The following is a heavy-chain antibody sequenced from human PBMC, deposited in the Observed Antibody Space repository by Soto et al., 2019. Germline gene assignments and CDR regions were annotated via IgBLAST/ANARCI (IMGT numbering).Heavy chain of an antibody. V-gene: IGHV3-30*18. Sequence: GGSLRLSCAASGFTFSSYGMHWVRQAPGKGLEWVAVISYDGSNKYYADSVKGRFTISRDNSKNTLYLQMNSLRAEDTAVYYCAKDLRDSSGWYTFDYWGQGTLVTVSS. D-gene: IGHD6-19*01. CDR3: AKDLRDSSGWYTFDY. J-gene: IGHJ4*02. CDR1: GFTFSSYG. CDR2: ISYDGSNK.